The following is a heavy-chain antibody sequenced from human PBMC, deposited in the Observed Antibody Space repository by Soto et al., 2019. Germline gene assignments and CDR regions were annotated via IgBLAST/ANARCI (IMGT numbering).Heavy chain of an antibody. J-gene: IGHJ4*02. Sequence: EVQLVESGGGLVQPGGALRLSCAASGFTFSSYAMHWVRQAPGKGLEYVSVISSNGGSTYYAHSVKGRFTIYRDNSKNTLYLQLGSLRAEDMAVYYCARTSGYAFDYWGQGTLVTVSS. CDR1: GFTFSSYA. CDR3: ARTSGYAFDY. CDR2: ISSNGGST. V-gene: IGHV3-64*01. D-gene: IGHD5-12*01.